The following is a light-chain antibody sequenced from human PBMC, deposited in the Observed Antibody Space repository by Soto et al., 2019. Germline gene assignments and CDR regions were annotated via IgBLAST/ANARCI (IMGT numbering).Light chain of an antibody. V-gene: IGLV2-18*02. J-gene: IGLJ2*01. Sequence: QSVLTQPPSVSGSPGQSVTISCTGTSSDVGSYNRVSWYQQPPGTAPKLMIYEVTNRPSGVPDRFSGTKSGNTASLTISGLQAEDEADYNCSSYTTDTTLVFGGGTKLTVL. CDR1: SSDVGSYNR. CDR2: EVT. CDR3: SSYTTDTTLV.